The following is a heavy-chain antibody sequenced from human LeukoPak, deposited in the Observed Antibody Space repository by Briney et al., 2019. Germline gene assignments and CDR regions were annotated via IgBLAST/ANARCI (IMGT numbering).Heavy chain of an antibody. CDR1: GFSFSGYA. CDR3: ARAPSNIVGADGFDY. Sequence: GSLRLSCEASGFSFSGYAMSWVRQAPGKGLDWVSGVSDSGVNTYYADSVKGRFTISRDNSKNTLYLQMNSLRAEDTAVYYCARAPSNIVGADGFDYWGQGTLVTVSS. D-gene: IGHD1-26*01. V-gene: IGHV3-23*01. J-gene: IGHJ4*02. CDR2: VSDSGVNT.